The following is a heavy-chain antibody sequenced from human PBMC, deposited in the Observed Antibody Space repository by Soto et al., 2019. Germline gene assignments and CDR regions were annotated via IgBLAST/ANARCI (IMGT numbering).Heavy chain of an antibody. V-gene: IGHV4-39*01. CDR3: ASVNLQLWALDY. CDR2: IYYSGST. CDR1: GGSISSISYY. D-gene: IGHD5-18*01. J-gene: IGHJ4*02. Sequence: SETLSLTCTVSGGSISSISYYWGWIRQPPGKGLEWIGSIYYSGSTYYNPSLKSRVTISVDTSKNQFSLKLSSVTAADTAVYYCASVNLQLWALDYWGQGTLVTVSS.